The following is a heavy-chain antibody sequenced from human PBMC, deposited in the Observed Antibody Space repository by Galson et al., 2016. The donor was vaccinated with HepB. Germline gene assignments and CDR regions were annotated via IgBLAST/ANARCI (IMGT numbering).Heavy chain of an antibody. V-gene: IGHV3-11*06. D-gene: IGHD2/OR15-2a*01. CDR1: GFTFSDYY. CDR3: ARVVHSKAFDI. CDR2: ISGSSHYT. Sequence: SLRLSCAASGFTFSDYYMNWIRQAPGKGLEWVSYISGSSHYTYYADSGKGRFTISRDNAKNTLYLQMNSLRGEDTAVYYCARVVHSKAFDIWGLGTLVTVSS. J-gene: IGHJ3*02.